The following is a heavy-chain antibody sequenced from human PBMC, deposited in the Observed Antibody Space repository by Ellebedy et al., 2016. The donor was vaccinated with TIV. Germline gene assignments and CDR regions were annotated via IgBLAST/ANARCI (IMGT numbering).Heavy chain of an antibody. D-gene: IGHD2-2*01. Sequence: ASVKVSCKTSGLTFSSYGIRWVRQAPGQGLEWMGGIIPIFGTAKYAQKFQGRVTISADESTSTAYMELRRLRSEDTAVYYCARVGFYSSSWQYYFDYWGQGTLVTVSS. CDR3: ARVGFYSSSWQYYFDY. J-gene: IGHJ4*02. V-gene: IGHV1-69*13. CDR1: GLTFSSYG. CDR2: IIPIFGTA.